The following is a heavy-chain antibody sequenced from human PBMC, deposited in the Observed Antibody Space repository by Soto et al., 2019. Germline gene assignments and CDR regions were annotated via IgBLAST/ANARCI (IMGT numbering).Heavy chain of an antibody. Sequence: QVHLVQSGAEVKKPGASVKVSCKASGYTFTSYGITWVRQAPGQGLEWMGWISAHNGNTDYAQKLQGRVIVTRDTSTSPAYRELRSLISDATAVYYCARGRYGDYWGQGALVTVSS. CDR3: ARGRYGDY. CDR1: GYTFTSYG. J-gene: IGHJ4*02. V-gene: IGHV1-18*01. CDR2: ISAHNGNT. D-gene: IGHD1-1*01.